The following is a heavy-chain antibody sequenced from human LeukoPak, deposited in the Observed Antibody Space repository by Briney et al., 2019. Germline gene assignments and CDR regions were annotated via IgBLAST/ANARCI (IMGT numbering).Heavy chain of an antibody. D-gene: IGHD6-19*01. V-gene: IGHV3-53*01. J-gene: IGHJ3*02. Sequence: GGSLRLSCAASGFTVSSNYMSWVRQAPGKGLEWVSIIYSGGSTSYADSVKGRFTISRDNSKNTLYLQMNSLRAEDTAVYYCARVIAVAGSDDAFDIWGQGTMVTVSS. CDR2: IYSGGST. CDR1: GFTVSSNY. CDR3: ARVIAVAGSDDAFDI.